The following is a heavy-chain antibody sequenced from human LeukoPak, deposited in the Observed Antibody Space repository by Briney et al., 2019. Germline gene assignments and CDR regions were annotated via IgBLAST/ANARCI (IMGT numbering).Heavy chain of an antibody. CDR2: IYYSGST. CDR1: GGSISSYY. J-gene: IGHJ6*04. D-gene: IGHD4-17*01. Sequence: SSETLSLTCTVSGGSISSYYWSWIRQPPGKGLEWIGYIYYSGSTNYNPSLKSRVTISVDTSKNQFSLKLSSVTAADTAVYYCARVLTTVRCLDVWGKGTTVTVSS. V-gene: IGHV4-59*01. CDR3: ARVLTTVRCLDV.